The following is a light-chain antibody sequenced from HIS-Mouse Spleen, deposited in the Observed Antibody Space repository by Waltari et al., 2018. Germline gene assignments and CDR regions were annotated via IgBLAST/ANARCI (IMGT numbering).Light chain of an antibody. V-gene: IGLV3-10*01. Sequence: SYELTQPPSGSVSPGQTARITCPGDALPKKYAYWYQQKSGQAPVLVIHEDSKRPSGIPERFSGSSSGTMATLTISGAQVEDEADYYCYSTDSSGNHRVFGGGTKLTVL. J-gene: IGLJ2*01. CDR1: ALPKKY. CDR3: YSTDSSGNHRV. CDR2: EDS.